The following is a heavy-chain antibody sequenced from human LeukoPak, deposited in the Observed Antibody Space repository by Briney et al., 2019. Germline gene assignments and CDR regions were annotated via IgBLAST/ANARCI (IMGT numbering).Heavy chain of an antibody. V-gene: IGHV3-23*01. J-gene: IGHJ4*02. D-gene: IGHD3-10*01. Sequence: GGSLRLSCAASGFTFSSYGMSWVRQAPGKGLEWVSGISGSGGATYYADSVKGRFTISGDDPHNTLYLQMNSLRAEDTAVYFCARGGVDYYGSGTYYLMYYFDYWGQGALVTVSS. CDR2: ISGSGGAT. CDR3: ARGGVDYYGSGTYYLMYYFDY. CDR1: GFTFSSYG.